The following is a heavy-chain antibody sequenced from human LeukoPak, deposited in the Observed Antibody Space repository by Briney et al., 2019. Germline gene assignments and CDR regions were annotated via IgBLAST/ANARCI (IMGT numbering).Heavy chain of an antibody. J-gene: IGHJ3*02. CDR3: ASLIEVYYYDSSVQTDAFDI. CDR2: TRNKANSYTT. CDR1: GFTFSDHY. D-gene: IGHD3-22*01. Sequence: PGGSLRLSCAASGFTFSDHYMDWVRQAPGKGLEWVGRTRNKANSYTTEYAASVKGRFTISRDDSKNSLYLQMNSLKTEDTAVYYCASLIEVYYYDSSVQTDAFDIWGQGTMVTVSS. V-gene: IGHV3-72*01.